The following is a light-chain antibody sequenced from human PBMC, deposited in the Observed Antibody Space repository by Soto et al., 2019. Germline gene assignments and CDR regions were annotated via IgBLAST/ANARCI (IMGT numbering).Light chain of an antibody. Sequence: DIQMTQSPSTLSASVGDRVTITCRASQSISSWLAWYQQKPGKAPKLLIYDASSLESGVPSRFSGSGSGTEFTLSLSGLQPDDFATYYCQQYNSYPFTFGPGTKVDIK. V-gene: IGKV1-5*01. CDR1: QSISSW. CDR2: DAS. CDR3: QQYNSYPFT. J-gene: IGKJ3*01.